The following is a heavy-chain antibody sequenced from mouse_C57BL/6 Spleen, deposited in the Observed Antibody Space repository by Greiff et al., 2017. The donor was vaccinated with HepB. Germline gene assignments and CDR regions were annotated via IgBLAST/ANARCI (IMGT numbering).Heavy chain of an antibody. CDR2: IYPGDGDT. CDR1: GYAFSSSW. Sequence: VQVVESGPELVKPGASVKISCKASGYAFSSSWMNWVKQRPGKGLEWIGRIYPGDGDTNYNGKFKGKATLTADKSSSTAYMQLSSLTSEDSAVYFCAGGYDGYFAWFAYWGQGTLVTVSA. J-gene: IGHJ3*01. D-gene: IGHD2-3*01. CDR3: AGGYDGYFAWFAY. V-gene: IGHV1-82*01.